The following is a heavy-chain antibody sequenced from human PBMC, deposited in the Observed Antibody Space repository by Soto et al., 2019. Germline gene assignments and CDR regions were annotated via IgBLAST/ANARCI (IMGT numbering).Heavy chain of an antibody. Sequence: SETLSLTCTVSGGSISSYYWSWIRQPPGKGLEWIGYIYYSGSTNYNPSLKSRVTISVDTSKNQFSLKLSSVTAADTAGYYCAGQTYCSGGSCYAEYFQHWGQGTLVTVSS. J-gene: IGHJ1*01. CDR1: GGSISSYY. D-gene: IGHD2-15*01. V-gene: IGHV4-59*01. CDR2: IYYSGST. CDR3: AGQTYCSGGSCYAEYFQH.